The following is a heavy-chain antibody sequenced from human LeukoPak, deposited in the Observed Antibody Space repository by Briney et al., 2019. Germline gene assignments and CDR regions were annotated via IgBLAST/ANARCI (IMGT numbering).Heavy chain of an antibody. V-gene: IGHV3-23*01. CDR2: ISGSGGST. J-gene: IGHJ4*02. D-gene: IGHD3-10*01. Sequence: GGSLRLSCAASGFTVSSNYMSWVRQAPGKGLEWVSAISGSGGSTYYADSVKGRFTISRDNSKNTLYLQMNSLRAEDTAVYYCAKDRGRFELWFGERPDYFDYWGQGTLVTVSS. CDR1: GFTVSSNY. CDR3: AKDRGRFELWFGERPDYFDY.